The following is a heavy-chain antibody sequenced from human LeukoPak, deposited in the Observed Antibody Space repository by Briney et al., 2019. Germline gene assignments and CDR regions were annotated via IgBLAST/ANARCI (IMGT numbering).Heavy chain of an antibody. CDR1: GFTFNSYS. CDR3: AKNKRGYCGGDCYSYYFDY. Sequence: AGGSLRLSCAASGFTFNSYSMNWVRQAPGKGLEWVSSISSSSSSIYYADSVKGRFTISRDNAKNTLYLQMNSLRAEDTAVYYCAKNKRGYCGGDCYSYYFDYWGQGTLVTVSS. CDR2: ISSSSSSI. V-gene: IGHV3-21*04. D-gene: IGHD2-21*02. J-gene: IGHJ4*02.